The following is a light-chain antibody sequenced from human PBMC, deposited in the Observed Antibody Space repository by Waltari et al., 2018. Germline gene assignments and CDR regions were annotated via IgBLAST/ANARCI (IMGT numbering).Light chain of an antibody. CDR1: SSNIGTHN. V-gene: IGLV1-44*01. Sequence: QSVLTQPPSASGAPGQWITISCFGGSSNIGTHNLNWYQQRPGMAPKLVVYASNQRPSGVPDRFSGSRSGTSASLAISGLQSEDEADYYCASWDGSLTTMVFGGGTRLTVL. J-gene: IGLJ3*02. CDR2: ASN. CDR3: ASWDGSLTTMV.